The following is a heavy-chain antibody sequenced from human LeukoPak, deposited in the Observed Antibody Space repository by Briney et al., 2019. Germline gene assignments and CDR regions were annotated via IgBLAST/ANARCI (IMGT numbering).Heavy chain of an antibody. V-gene: IGHV3-20*04. CDR2: INWNGGST. CDR1: RFTFSSYA. Sequence: PGGSLRLSCAASRFTFSSYAMSWVRQAPGKGLEWVSGINWNGGSTGYADSVKGRFTISRGNAKNSLYLQMNSLRAEDTALYYCARGGITIFGVVIHSDYWGQGTLVTVSS. J-gene: IGHJ4*02. CDR3: ARGGITIFGVVIHSDY. D-gene: IGHD3-3*01.